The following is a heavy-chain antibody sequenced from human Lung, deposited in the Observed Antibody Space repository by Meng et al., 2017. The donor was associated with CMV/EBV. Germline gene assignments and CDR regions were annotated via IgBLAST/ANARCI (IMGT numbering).Heavy chain of an antibody. J-gene: IGHJ6*02. CDR2: IYSGGST. V-gene: IGHV3-66*02. Sequence: SCAASGFTVSDNYMSWVRQAPGKGLEWVSVIYSGGSTYYADSVKGRFTISRDNSKNTLYLQMNSLRAEDTAVYYCARDLEWFGSGGYFGMDVWGQGXTVTASS. CDR1: GFTVSDNY. D-gene: IGHD3-10*01. CDR3: ARDLEWFGSGGYFGMDV.